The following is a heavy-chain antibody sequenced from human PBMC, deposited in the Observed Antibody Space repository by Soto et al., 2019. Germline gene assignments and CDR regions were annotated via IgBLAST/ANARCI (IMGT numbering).Heavy chain of an antibody. J-gene: IGHJ6*02. CDR2: IYPGDSDT. CDR3: ARPSAGSLWRGYYYGMDV. CDR1: GYSFTSYW. Sequence: GESLKISCKGSGYSFTSYWIGWVRQMPGKGLEWMGIIYPGDSDTRYSPSFQGQVTISADKSISTAYLQWSSLKASDTAMYYCARPSAGSLWRGYYYGMDVWGQGTTVTVSS. D-gene: IGHD3-16*02. V-gene: IGHV5-51*01.